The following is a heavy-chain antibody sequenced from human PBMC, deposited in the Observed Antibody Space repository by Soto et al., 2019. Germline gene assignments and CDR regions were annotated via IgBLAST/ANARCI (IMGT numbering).Heavy chain of an antibody. CDR2: IYYSGSA. J-gene: IGHJ4*02. V-gene: IGHV4-39*01. CDR3: ARNPYFPYYYDSSGYYYFDY. D-gene: IGHD3-22*01. Sequence: SVMLSLTCTVSGGSISSSSYYWGWIRQPPGKGLEWIGSIYYSGSAYYNPSLKSRVTISVDTSKNQFSLKLSSVTAADTAVYYCARNPYFPYYYDSSGYYYFDYWGQGTLVNVSS. CDR1: GGSISSSSYY.